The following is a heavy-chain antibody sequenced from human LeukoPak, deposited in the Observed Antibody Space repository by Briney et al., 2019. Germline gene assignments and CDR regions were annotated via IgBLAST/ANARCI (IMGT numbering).Heavy chain of an antibody. CDR3: AKDTASDYYDSSGYYFYY. Sequence: GGSLRLSCAASGFTFSSYAMSRVRQAPGKGLEWVSAISGSGGSTYYADSVKGRFTISRDNSKNTLYLQMNSLRAEDTAVYYCAKDTASDYYDSSGYYFYYWGQGTLVTVSS. CDR2: ISGSGGST. D-gene: IGHD3-22*01. CDR1: GFTFSSYA. J-gene: IGHJ4*02. V-gene: IGHV3-23*01.